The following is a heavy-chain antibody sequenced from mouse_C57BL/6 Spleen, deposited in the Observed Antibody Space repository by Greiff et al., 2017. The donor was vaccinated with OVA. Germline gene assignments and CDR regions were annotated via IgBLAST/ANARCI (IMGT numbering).Heavy chain of an antibody. CDR3: ARSGINYLYYDV. D-gene: IGHD2-4*01. V-gene: IGHV1-69*01. Sequence: QVQLQQPGAELVMPGASVKLSCKASGYTFTSYWMHWVKQRPGQGLEWIGEIDPSASYTNYNQQFKGKSPLTVDKSASPAYMQLISLTSEDSAVYYCARSGINYLYYDVGGTGTTVTVST. J-gene: IGHJ1*03. CDR2: IDPSASYT. CDR1: GYTFTSYW.